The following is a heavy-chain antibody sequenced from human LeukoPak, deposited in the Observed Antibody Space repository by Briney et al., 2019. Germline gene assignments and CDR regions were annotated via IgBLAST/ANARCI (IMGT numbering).Heavy chain of an antibody. D-gene: IGHD5-18*01. CDR3: ARDVDTAYYFDY. Sequence: ASVKVSCKASGCTFTSYGISWVRQAPGQGLEWMGWISAYNGNTNYAQKLQGRVTMTTDTSTSTAYMELRSLRSDDTAVYYCARDVDTAYYFDYWGQGTLVTVSS. CDR1: GCTFTSYG. CDR2: ISAYNGNT. J-gene: IGHJ4*02. V-gene: IGHV1-18*01.